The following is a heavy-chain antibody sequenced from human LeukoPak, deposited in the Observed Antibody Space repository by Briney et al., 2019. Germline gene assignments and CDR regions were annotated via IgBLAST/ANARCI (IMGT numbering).Heavy chain of an antibody. Sequence: KPSENLSLTCTVSGDSITTSTTYHWGWIRQPPGKGLEWIGSVYYSGYTFYNPSLKSRVTISVDTSKNQFSLKVNSVTAADTAVYYCARLLYDYFSGSYYYIDYWGRGTLVTVSS. CDR2: VYYSGYT. CDR3: ARLLYDYFSGSYYYIDY. V-gene: IGHV4-39*07. J-gene: IGHJ4*02. D-gene: IGHD2-15*01. CDR1: GDSITTSTTYH.